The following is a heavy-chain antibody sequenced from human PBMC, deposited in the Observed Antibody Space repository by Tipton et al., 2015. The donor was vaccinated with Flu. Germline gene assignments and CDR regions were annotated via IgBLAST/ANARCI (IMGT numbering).Heavy chain of an antibody. CDR1: GDSIRSVTYY. Sequence: TLSLTCTVSGDSIRSVTYYWGWIRQPPGKGLEWIGNIYYSGNAYYNPSLKSRVTILVDTSKNQMSLNLNSVTAADTAVYYCARDYGGHIYYWGQGTLVTVSS. J-gene: IGHJ4*02. D-gene: IGHD2-21*01. CDR2: IYYSGNA. V-gene: IGHV4-39*07. CDR3: ARDYGGHIYY.